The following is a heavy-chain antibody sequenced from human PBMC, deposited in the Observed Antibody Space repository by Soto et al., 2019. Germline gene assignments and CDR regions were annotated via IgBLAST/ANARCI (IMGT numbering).Heavy chain of an antibody. J-gene: IGHJ3*02. CDR3: ARDTPDPRAFDI. V-gene: IGHV4-59*12. Sequence: SETLSLTCTVSGGSISSYYWSWIRQPPGKGLEWIGYIYYSGSTNYNPSLKSRVTMSVDTSKNQFSLKLSSVTATDTAVYYCARDTPDPRAFDIWGQGTMVTVSS. CDR2: IYYSGST. CDR1: GGSISSYY.